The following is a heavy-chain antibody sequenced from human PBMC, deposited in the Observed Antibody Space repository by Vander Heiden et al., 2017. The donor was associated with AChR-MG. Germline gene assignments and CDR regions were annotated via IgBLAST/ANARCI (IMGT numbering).Heavy chain of an antibody. V-gene: IGHV6-1*01. Sequence: QVQLQQSGPGLVKPSQTLSLTCAISGDSVSSNSATWSWIRQSPSRGLEWLGRTYYRSKWFNDYAISVQSRITINADTSKNQFSLQLNSVTPEDTAVYYCARGAPKVFNAYDIWGQGTRVTVSS. CDR1: GDSVSSNSAT. CDR3: ARGAPKVFNAYDI. J-gene: IGHJ3*02. CDR2: TYYRSKWFN. D-gene: IGHD2-8*01.